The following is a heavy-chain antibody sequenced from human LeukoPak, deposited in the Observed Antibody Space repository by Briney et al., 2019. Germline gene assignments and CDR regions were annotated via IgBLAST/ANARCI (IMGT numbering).Heavy chain of an antibody. J-gene: IGHJ4*02. CDR1: GFTFSTYS. V-gene: IGHV3-21*01. D-gene: IGHD2-2*01. CDR2: ISSSSSYI. CDR3: ARCTATSSTSCYAVDY. Sequence: GGSLRLSCAASGFTFSTYSMNWVRQAPGKGLEWVSSISSSSSYIYYADSVKGRFTISRDNAKNSLYLQVNSLRDEDTAVYYCARCTATSSTSCYAVDYWGQGTLVTVSS.